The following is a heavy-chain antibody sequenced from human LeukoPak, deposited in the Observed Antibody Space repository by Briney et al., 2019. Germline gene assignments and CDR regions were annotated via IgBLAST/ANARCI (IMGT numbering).Heavy chain of an antibody. Sequence: GGSLRLSCAASGFTFSSYWMSWVRQAPGKGLEWVANIKPDGGEKYSVDSVKGRFTISRDSAKNSLFLQMNSLRAEDTAVYYCARGVYGDQYYFDYWGQGTLVTVSS. J-gene: IGHJ4*02. CDR2: IKPDGGEK. D-gene: IGHD4-17*01. CDR1: GFTFSSYW. V-gene: IGHV3-7*03. CDR3: ARGVYGDQYYFDY.